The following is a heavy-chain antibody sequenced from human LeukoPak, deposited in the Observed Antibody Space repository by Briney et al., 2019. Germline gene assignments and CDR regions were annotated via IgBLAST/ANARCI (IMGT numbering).Heavy chain of an antibody. D-gene: IGHD6-19*01. CDR1: GFTFSSYA. J-gene: IGHJ6*02. CDR3: AKVWQCLDV. CDR2: ISGSGDST. V-gene: IGHV3-23*01. Sequence: PGGSVRLSCAASGFTFSSYAMSWVRQAPGKGLEWVSAISGSGDSTYYADSVKGRFTISRDNSKNTLYPQMNSLRAEDTAVYYCAKVWQCLDVWGQGTTVTVSS.